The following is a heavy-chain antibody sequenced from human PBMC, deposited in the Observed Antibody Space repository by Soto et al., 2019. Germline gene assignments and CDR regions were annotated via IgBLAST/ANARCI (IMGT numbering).Heavy chain of an antibody. CDR2: IGGSGGST. CDR1: GFTVSSDA. J-gene: IGHJ4*02. V-gene: IGHV3-23*01. D-gene: IGHD3-10*01. Sequence: GGSLRLSCAASGFTVSSDAMSWVRQAPGQGLEWVTAIGGSGGSTYYADSVKGRFTISRDSSKNTLYLQMNSLKAEDTAVYYCAKDAVTSYYNSGSYFNPYYFDYWGQGTLVTVSS. CDR3: AKDAVTSYYNSGSYFNPYYFDY.